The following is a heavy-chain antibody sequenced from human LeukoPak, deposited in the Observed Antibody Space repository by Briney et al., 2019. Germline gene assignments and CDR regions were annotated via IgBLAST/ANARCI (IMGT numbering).Heavy chain of an antibody. D-gene: IGHD1-26*01. CDR3: ARAGVGATTLGGDSGFFDY. J-gene: IGHJ4*02. V-gene: IGHV1-3*03. CDR2: INAGNGNT. CDR1: GYTFTSYA. Sequence: GASVKVSCKASGYTFTSYAMHWVRQAPGQRLEWMGWINAGNGNTKYSQEFQGRVTITRDTSASTAYMELSSLRSEDMAVYYCARAGVGATTLGGDSGFFDYWGQGTLVTVSS.